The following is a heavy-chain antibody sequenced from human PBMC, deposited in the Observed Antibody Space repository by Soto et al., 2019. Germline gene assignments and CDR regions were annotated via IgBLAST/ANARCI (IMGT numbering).Heavy chain of an antibody. D-gene: IGHD2-21*02. CDR1: GYTFSTYA. Sequence: GGYLRLSCAASGYTFSTYAMNSARQAPGRGLEWVSSISVSGSSRYYADSVKGRFTISRDNSKNTLYLQMNSLRVEDTAVYYCAKEQNRVVTGNDWFDPWGQRTLVTVSS. CDR2: ISVSGSSR. V-gene: IGHV3-23*01. J-gene: IGHJ5*02. CDR3: AKEQNRVVTGNDWFDP.